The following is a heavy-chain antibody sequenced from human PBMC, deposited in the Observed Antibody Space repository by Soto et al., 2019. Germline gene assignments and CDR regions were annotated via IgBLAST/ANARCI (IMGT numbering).Heavy chain of an antibody. CDR2: IYDGGST. D-gene: IGHD5-18*01. J-gene: IGHJ4*02. Sequence: PGGSLRLSCAASGFTVSSNYMSWVRQAPGKGLEWVSVIYDGGSTYYADSVKGRFTVSRDNFKNTLYLQMNSLRAEDTAVYYCARDTQKFQRNSYGYFDYWGQGALVTVSS. CDR1: GFTVSSNY. CDR3: ARDTQKFQRNSYGYFDY. V-gene: IGHV3-66*01.